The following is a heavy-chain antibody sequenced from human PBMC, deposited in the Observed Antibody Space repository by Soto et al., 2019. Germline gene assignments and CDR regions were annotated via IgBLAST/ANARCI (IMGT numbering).Heavy chain of an antibody. CDR2: INPKSGGT. Sequence: GASVKVSCKASGYTFTANYIHCVRQAPGQVFEGMGWINPKSGGTKYPQKFQGRVTMTRDTSLSTVYMTLTRLTSDDTAVYYCARDLAKGGGSAGFDYWGQGTLVTVSS. CDR1: GYTFTANY. CDR3: ARDLAKGGGSAGFDY. J-gene: IGHJ4*02. D-gene: IGHD1-26*01. V-gene: IGHV1-2*02.